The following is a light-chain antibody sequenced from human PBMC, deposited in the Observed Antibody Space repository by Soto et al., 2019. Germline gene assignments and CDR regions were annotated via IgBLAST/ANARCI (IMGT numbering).Light chain of an antibody. CDR2: VAS. CDR3: QQRSNWT. V-gene: IGKV3-11*01. Sequence: EIVLPQSPATLYLSPGARDTLSCRASQSVSSYLAWYQQKPGQAPRLLIYVASNRATGIPARFSGSGSETDFTRTISWLEPKDFAVYYCQQRSNWTFGQGTKVEIK. CDR1: QSVSSY. J-gene: IGKJ1*01.